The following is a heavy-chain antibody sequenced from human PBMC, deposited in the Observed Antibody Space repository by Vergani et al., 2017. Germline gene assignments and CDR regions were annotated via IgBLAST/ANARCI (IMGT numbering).Heavy chain of an antibody. Sequence: QVQLQESGPRLVKPSETLSLICSVSGYSISSGYFWSWIRQPPGKGLEWIGYIYYSGSTYYNPSLKSRVTISVDTSKNQFSLKLSSVTAADTAVYYCARGRYSSGSHFDYWGQGTLVTVSS. CDR1: GYSISSGYF. V-gene: IGHV4-30-4*08. J-gene: IGHJ4*02. D-gene: IGHD6-19*01. CDR2: IYYSGST. CDR3: ARGRYSSGSHFDY.